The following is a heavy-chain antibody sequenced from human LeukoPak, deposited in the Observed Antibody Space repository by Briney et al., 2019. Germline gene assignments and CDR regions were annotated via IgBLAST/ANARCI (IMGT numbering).Heavy chain of an antibody. D-gene: IGHD5-12*01. CDR2: IYYSGST. CDR1: GGSISSGDYY. Sequence: SSETQSLTCTVSGGSISSGDYYWSWIRQPPGKGLEWIGYIYYSGSTYYNPSLKSRVTISVDTSKNQFSLKLSSVTAADTAVYYCARGVATVLYPWGQGTLVTVSS. CDR3: ARGVATVLYP. V-gene: IGHV4-30-4*01. J-gene: IGHJ4*02.